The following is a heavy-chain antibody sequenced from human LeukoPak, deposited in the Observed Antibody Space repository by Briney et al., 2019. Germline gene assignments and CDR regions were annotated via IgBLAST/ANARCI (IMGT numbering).Heavy chain of an antibody. CDR3: ARDSSGWAPKFDY. V-gene: IGHV1-2*04. D-gene: IGHD6-19*01. CDR2: INPNSGDT. Sequence: VSVKVSCKASGYTFTDYYIHWVRQAPGQGLEWMGWINPNSGDTDYAQKFQGWVTMTRDTSISTAYMELSRLTSDDTAVYFCARDSSGWAPKFDYWGQGTLVTVSS. J-gene: IGHJ4*01. CDR1: GYTFTDYY.